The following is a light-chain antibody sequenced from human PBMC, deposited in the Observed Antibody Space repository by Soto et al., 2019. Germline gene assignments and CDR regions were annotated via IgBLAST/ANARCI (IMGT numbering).Light chain of an antibody. CDR3: SSYTTSSTRV. J-gene: IGLJ1*01. V-gene: IGLV2-14*03. CDR1: RRDVGAYDF. Sequence: QSVLTQPASVSGSPGQSIAISCTGTRRDVGAYDFVSWYQQHPDKAPKLMIYEVSHRLSGVSYRFSGSKSVNTATLTISWLQAEDEADYYCSSYTTSSTRVFGTGTKVTVL. CDR2: EVS.